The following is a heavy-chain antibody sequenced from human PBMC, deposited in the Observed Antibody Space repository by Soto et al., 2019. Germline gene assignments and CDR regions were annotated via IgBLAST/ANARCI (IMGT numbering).Heavy chain of an antibody. D-gene: IGHD1-1*01. V-gene: IGHV3-30*18. J-gene: IGHJ4*02. CDR2: ISWDGLAQ. Sequence: VHLVESGGGVVQPGRSLRLLCEASGFSFSRYGMHWVRQAPGMGLEWVAVISWDGLAQYYADSVKGRFTISRDNSQSTLYLQMNSLRTEDTAIYYCAKETIQVGGPNYFDYWGQGALVTVSS. CDR3: AKETIQVGGPNYFDY. CDR1: GFSFSRYG.